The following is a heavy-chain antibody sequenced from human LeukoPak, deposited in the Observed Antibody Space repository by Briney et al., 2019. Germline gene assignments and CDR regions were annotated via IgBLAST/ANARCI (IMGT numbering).Heavy chain of an antibody. CDR1: GFTFSSYG. CDR2: ISYDGSNK. D-gene: IGHD3-22*01. V-gene: IGHV3-30*18. Sequence: SLRLSCAASGFTFSSYGMHWVRQAPGKGLEWVAVISYDGSNKYYADSVKGRFTISRDNSKNTLYLQMNSLRAEDTAVYYCAKDRAFYYDSSGLDYWGQGTLVTVSS. J-gene: IGHJ4*02. CDR3: AKDRAFYYDSSGLDY.